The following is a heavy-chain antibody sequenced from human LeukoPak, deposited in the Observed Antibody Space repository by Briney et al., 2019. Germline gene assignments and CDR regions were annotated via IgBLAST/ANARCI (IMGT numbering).Heavy chain of an antibody. J-gene: IGHJ4*02. CDR2: INPNSGGT. D-gene: IGHD3-22*01. CDR1: GYTFTSYA. V-gene: IGHV1-2*02. Sequence: GASVKVSCKASGYTFTSYAMNWVRQAPGQGHEWMGWINPNSGGTNGAQKFQGRVAMTRDPSINTAYMELNRLRSDDTALYYCARDVSGDYYDTSDYPMYSFDYWGQGTLLTVSS. CDR3: ARDVSGDYYDTSDYPMYSFDY.